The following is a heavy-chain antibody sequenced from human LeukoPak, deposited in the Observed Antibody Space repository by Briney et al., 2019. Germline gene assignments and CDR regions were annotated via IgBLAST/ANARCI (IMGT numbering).Heavy chain of an antibody. CDR1: GGSISSGGYS. D-gene: IGHD6-13*01. V-gene: IGHV4-30-2*01. J-gene: IGHJ4*02. CDR2: IYHSGST. CDR3: ARVRDSSSWYYDY. Sequence: SETLSLTCAVSGGSISSGGYSWSWIRQPPGKGLEWIGYIYHSGSTYYNPSLKSRVTISVDRSKNQFSLKLSSVTAADTAVYYCARVRDSSSWYYDYWGQGTLVTVSS.